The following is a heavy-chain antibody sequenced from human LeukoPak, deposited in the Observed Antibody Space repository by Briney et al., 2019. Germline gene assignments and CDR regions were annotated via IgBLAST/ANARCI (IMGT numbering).Heavy chain of an antibody. V-gene: IGHV4-61*05. J-gene: IGHJ4*02. CDR3: ARFDDSSGYYYY. Sequence: SETLSLTCTVSGGSISSSSYYWGWIRQPPGKGLEWIGYIYYSGSTNYNPSLKSRVTISVDTSKNQFSLKLSSVTAADTAVYYCARFDDSSGYYYYWGQGTLVTVSS. D-gene: IGHD3-22*01. CDR2: IYYSGST. CDR1: GGSISSSSYY.